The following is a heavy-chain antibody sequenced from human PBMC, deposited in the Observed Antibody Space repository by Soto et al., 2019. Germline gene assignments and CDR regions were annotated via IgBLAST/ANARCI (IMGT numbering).Heavy chain of an antibody. CDR2: ISAYNGNT. V-gene: IGHV1-18*01. CDR1: GYTFTSYG. Sequence: ASVKVSCKASGYTFTSYGISWVRQAPGQGLEWMGWISAYNGNTNYAQKLQGRVTMTTDTSTSTAYMELRSLRSADTAVYYCGRSVGLSYGMDVWGQGTTVTVSS. CDR3: GRSVGLSYGMDV. D-gene: IGHD1-26*01. J-gene: IGHJ6*02.